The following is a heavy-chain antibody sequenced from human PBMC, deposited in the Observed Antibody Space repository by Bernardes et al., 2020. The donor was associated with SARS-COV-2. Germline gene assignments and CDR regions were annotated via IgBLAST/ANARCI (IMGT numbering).Heavy chain of an antibody. D-gene: IGHD3-9*01. CDR1: GYTLIELS. CDR2: FDPEDGET. Sequence: ASVKVSCKVSGYTLIELSMHWVRQAPGKGLEWMGGFDPEDGETIYAQKFQGRVTMTEDTSTDTAYMELSSLKSEVTAVYYCASRYGIKNWFDPWGQGTLVTVSS. J-gene: IGHJ5*02. V-gene: IGHV1-24*01. CDR3: ASRYGIKNWFDP.